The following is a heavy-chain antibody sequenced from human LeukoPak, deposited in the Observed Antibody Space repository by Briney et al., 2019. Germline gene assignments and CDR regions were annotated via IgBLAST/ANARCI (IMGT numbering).Heavy chain of an antibody. CDR1: GFSLSTSGVG. D-gene: IGHD4-17*01. V-gene: IGHV2-5*01. J-gene: IGHJ4*02. CDR3: AHYGDYRFLYYFDY. CDR2: IYWNDNK. Sequence: SGPTLVNPTQTLTLTCTFSGFSLSTSGVGVGWIRQPPGKALEWLALIYWNDNKLYSPSLKSRLTITRDTSNNQVVLTMTNMDPVDTATYYCAHYGDYRFLYYFDYWGQGTLVTVSP.